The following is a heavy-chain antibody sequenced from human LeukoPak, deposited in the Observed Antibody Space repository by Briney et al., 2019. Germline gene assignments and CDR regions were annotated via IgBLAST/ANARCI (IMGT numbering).Heavy chain of an antibody. D-gene: IGHD5-18*01. Sequence: GESLKISCKGSGYSFTSYWIGWVRQMPGKGLERMGIIYPGDSDTRYSPSFQGQVTISADKSISTAYLQWSSLKASDTAMYYCARLTQLWKVIGNFDYWGQGTLVTVPS. CDR3: ARLTQLWKVIGNFDY. J-gene: IGHJ4*02. CDR1: GYSFTSYW. V-gene: IGHV5-51*01. CDR2: IYPGDSDT.